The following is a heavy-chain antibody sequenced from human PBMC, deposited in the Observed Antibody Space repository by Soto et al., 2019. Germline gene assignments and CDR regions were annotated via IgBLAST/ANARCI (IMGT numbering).Heavy chain of an antibody. V-gene: IGHV3-23*01. J-gene: IGHJ3*02. CDR1: GFTCSSYD. D-gene: IGHD2-8*02. CDR3: AKAPATGGGTFDI. Sequence: EVQMLESGGGLVQPGGSLRLSCAVSGFTCSSYDMSWVRQAPGKGLEWVSTILVGGSTHYPASVRGRFAVSRDTSKNTVFLQMNSLTAGDTAVYYCAKAPATGGGTFDICGQGTMVTV. CDR2: ILVGGST.